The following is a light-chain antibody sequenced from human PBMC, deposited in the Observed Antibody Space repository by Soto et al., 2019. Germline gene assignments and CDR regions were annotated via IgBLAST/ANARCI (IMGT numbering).Light chain of an antibody. V-gene: IGKV3-15*01. J-gene: IGKJ2*01. CDR1: QSVGRT. Sequence: EIVMTQSPATLSVSPGERATIFCRASQSVGRTLAWYQQKPGQSPRLLVYGAYTRANGTPARFSGSGSGTEFTLTISSLQSEDVAVYYCQQYNQWPPYTFGQGNNVEI. CDR3: QQYNQWPPYT. CDR2: GAY.